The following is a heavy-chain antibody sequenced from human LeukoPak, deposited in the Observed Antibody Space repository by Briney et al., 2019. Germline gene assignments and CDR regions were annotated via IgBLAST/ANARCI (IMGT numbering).Heavy chain of an antibody. Sequence: GGSLRLSCAASGFTFSSYGMHWVRQAPGKGLEGVAVISYDGSNKYYVDSVKGRFTISRDNSKNTLYLQMNSLRAEDTAVYYCAKSTEYSGWSPFDYWGQGTLVTVSS. CDR3: AKSTEYSGWSPFDY. D-gene: IGHD6-19*01. CDR2: ISYDGSNK. V-gene: IGHV3-30*18. CDR1: GFTFSSYG. J-gene: IGHJ4*02.